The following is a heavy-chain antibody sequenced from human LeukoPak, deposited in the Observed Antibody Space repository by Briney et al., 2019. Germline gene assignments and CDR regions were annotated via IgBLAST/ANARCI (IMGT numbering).Heavy chain of an antibody. CDR3: ARSIVKGGSYYYYYMDV. CDR2: INHSGST. CDR1: GGSLSGHY. D-gene: IGHD3-22*01. J-gene: IGHJ6*03. Sequence: SETLSLTCAVSGGSLSGHYWTWIRQPPGKGLEWIGEINHSGSTNYNPSLKSRVTISVDTSKNQFSLKLSSVTAADTAVYYCARSIVKGGSYYYYYMDVWGKGTTVTVSS. V-gene: IGHV4-34*01.